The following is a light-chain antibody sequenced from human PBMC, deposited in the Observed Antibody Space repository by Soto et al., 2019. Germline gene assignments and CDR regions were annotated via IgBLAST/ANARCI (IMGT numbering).Light chain of an antibody. CDR1: QSVSSSY. V-gene: IGKV3-20*01. CDR2: GAS. CDR3: QQYGSSPRIT. J-gene: IGKJ5*01. Sequence: ELVLTQSPGTLSLSPGERDTLSCRASQSVSSSYLAWYQQKPGQAPRLLIYGASSRATGIPDRFSGSGSGTDFTLTISRLEPEDFAVYYCQQYGSSPRITFGQGTRLEIK.